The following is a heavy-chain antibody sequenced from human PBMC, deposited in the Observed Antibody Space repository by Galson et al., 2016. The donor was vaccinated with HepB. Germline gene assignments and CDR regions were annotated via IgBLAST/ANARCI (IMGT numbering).Heavy chain of an antibody. V-gene: IGHV2-5*01. CDR3: THIATYYYGSTTYYVLAH. J-gene: IGHJ4*02. D-gene: IGHD3-10*01. CDR1: DFSFTTNGVG. CDR2: IYWNDNR. Sequence: PALVKPTQTLTLTCTFSDFSFTTNGVGVGWIRQPPGKALEWLALIYWNDNRDYSPSLKSRLTITKDTSKNQVALTMANMDPVDTATYYCTHIATYYYGSTTYYVLAHWGQGFPVTVSS.